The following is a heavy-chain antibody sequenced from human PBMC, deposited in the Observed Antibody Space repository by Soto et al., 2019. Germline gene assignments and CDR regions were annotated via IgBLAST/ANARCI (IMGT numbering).Heavy chain of an antibody. CDR2: TNQDGRER. D-gene: IGHD5-18*01. CDR1: GFTFRNYW. J-gene: IGHJ4*02. V-gene: IGHV3-7*01. Sequence: EVQLVESGGGLVQPGGSLRLSCVASGFTFRNYWISWLRQAPGKGLEWVANTNQDGRERYSVDSVKGRFTISRDNAKNSMHLQMNSLRAEDTDVYYCARDGSGYSTDWGQGTLVTVSS. CDR3: ARDGSGYSTD.